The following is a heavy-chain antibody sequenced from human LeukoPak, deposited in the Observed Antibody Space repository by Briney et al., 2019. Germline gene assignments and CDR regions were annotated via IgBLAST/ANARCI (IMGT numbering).Heavy chain of an antibody. CDR2: ISGSGGST. Sequence: GGSLRLSCAASGFTFSSYAMSWVRQAPGKGLEWVSAISGSGGSTYYADSVKGRFTISRDNSKNTLYLQMNSLRAEDTAVYYCAKEATYYYDSSGYPDYWGQGTLVTVSS. J-gene: IGHJ4*02. D-gene: IGHD3-22*01. CDR1: GFTFSSYA. V-gene: IGHV3-23*01. CDR3: AKEATYYYDSSGYPDY.